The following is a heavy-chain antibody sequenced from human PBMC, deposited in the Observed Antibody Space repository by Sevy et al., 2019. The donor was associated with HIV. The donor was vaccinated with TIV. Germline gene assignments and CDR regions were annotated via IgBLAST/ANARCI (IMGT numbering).Heavy chain of an antibody. D-gene: IGHD4-17*01. CDR2: ISSSSSYI. J-gene: IGHJ4*02. CDR1: GFTFSSYS. Sequence: GGSLRLSCAASGFTFSSYSMNWVRQAPGKGLEWVSSISSSSSYIYHADSVKGRFTISRDNAKNSLYLQMNSLRAEDTAVYYCAREDDYADSYSYWGQGTLVTVSS. CDR3: AREDDYADSYSY. V-gene: IGHV3-21*01.